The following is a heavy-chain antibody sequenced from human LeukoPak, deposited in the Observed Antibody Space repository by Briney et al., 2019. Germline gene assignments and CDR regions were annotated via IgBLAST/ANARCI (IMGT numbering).Heavy chain of an antibody. D-gene: IGHD3-3*01. V-gene: IGHV4-4*07. CDR2: IYTSGST. CDR3: ARGPYYDFWSGYEYYFDY. Sequence: SETLSLTCTVSGGSISSYYWSWIRQPTGKGLEWIGRIYTSGSTNYNPSLKSRVTMSVDTSKNQFSLKLSSVTAADTAVYYCARGPYYDFWSGYEYYFDYWGQGTLVTVSS. J-gene: IGHJ4*02. CDR1: GGSISSYY.